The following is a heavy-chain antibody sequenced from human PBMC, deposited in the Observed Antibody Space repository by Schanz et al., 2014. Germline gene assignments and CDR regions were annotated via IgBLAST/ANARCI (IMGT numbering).Heavy chain of an antibody. CDR3: ARFNSGSHSPPYYYYGMDV. CDR1: GYTFTGYY. V-gene: IGHV1-2*02. CDR2: INPNSGGT. Sequence: QVQLVQSGAEVKKPGASVKVSCKASGYTFTGYYMHWVRQAPGQGLEWMGWINPNSGGTKYAQKFQGRVTMTRDTSISTAYMELSRLRSDDTAVYYCARFNSGSHSPPYYYYGMDVWGQGTTVTVSS. D-gene: IGHD1-26*01. J-gene: IGHJ6*02.